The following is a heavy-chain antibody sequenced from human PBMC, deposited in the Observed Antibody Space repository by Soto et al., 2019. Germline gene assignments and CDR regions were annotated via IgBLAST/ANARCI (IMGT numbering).Heavy chain of an antibody. CDR1: GFSLSTSGVG. Sequence: QITLKESGPTLVKPTQTLTLTCTFSGFSLSTSGVGVGWIRQPPGKALEWLALIYWDDDKRYSPSLKSRLTITKDTSKHQVVLTMTNMDPVDTATYYCAHRPLPPIRLERLFIDWFDPWGQGTLVTVSS. J-gene: IGHJ5*02. CDR3: AHRPLPPIRLERLFIDWFDP. D-gene: IGHD1-1*01. V-gene: IGHV2-5*02. CDR2: IYWDDDK.